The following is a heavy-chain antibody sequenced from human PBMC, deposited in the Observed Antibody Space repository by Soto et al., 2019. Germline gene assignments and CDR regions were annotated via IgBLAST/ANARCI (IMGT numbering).Heavy chain of an antibody. D-gene: IGHD1-26*01. V-gene: IGHV1-3*01. CDR3: ARDWRVGATGAQWFDP. CDR1: GYTFTSYA. Sequence: GASVKVSCKASGYTFTSYAMHWVRQAPGQRLEWMGWINAGNGNTKYSQKFQGRVTITRDTSASTAYMELSSLRSEDTAVYYCARDWRVGATGAQWFDPWGQGTLVTVSS. CDR2: INAGNGNT. J-gene: IGHJ5*02.